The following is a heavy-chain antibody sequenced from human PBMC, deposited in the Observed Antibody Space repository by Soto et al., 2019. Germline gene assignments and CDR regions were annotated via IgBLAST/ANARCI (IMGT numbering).Heavy chain of an antibody. CDR2: ISSSGSTI. D-gene: IGHD1-1*01. J-gene: IGHJ4*02. V-gene: IGHV3-48*03. CDR3: ARLPPWNHGKFEVDY. Sequence: SGGSLILSCSASGFTFSSYEMNWVREAPGKGLEWVSYISSSGSTIYYADSVKGRFTISRDNAKNSLYLQMNSLRAEDTAVYYCARLPPWNHGKFEVDYWGQGTLVTVSS. CDR1: GFTFSSYE.